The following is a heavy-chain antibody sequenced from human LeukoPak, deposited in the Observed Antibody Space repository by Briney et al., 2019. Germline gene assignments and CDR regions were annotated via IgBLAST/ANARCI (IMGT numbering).Heavy chain of an antibody. CDR3: AKQVAVAGNFDL. J-gene: IGHJ2*01. D-gene: IGHD6-19*01. CDR2: ISGSGGST. CDR1: GFTFSSYA. Sequence: GGSLRLSCSASGFTFSSYAMSWVRQAPGKGLEWVSAISGSGGSTYYADSVKGRFTISRDNSKNTLYLQMNSLRAEDTAVYYCAKQVAVAGNFDLWGRGTLVTVSS. V-gene: IGHV3-23*01.